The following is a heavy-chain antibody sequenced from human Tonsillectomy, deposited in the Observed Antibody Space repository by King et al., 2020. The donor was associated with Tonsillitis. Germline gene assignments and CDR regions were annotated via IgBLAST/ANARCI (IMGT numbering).Heavy chain of an antibody. V-gene: IGHV7-4-1*02. CDR2: INTNTVNP. Sequence: QLVQSGSELKKPGASVKVSCTASGYTFTNYALNWVRQAPGQGLEWMGWINTNTVNPTNAQGLTGRFLFSLDTSLSTAYLQIRSLKAEDTAVYYCARGRGAVLGTYVYYFDYWGQGTVFTVSS. D-gene: IGHD1-1*01. CDR1: GYTFTNYA. CDR3: ARGRGAVLGTYVYYFDY. J-gene: IGHJ4*02.